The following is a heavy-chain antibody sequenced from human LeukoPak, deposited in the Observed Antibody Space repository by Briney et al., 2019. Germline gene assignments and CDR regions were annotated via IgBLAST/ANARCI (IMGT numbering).Heavy chain of an antibody. Sequence: GGSLRLSCAASGFTFSNAWMSWVRQAPGKGLEWVGRIKSQTDGGTTDYAAPVKGRFTISRDDSKNTLYLQMNSLKTEDTAVYYCAREDMGYYFDYWGQGTLVTVSS. CDR3: AREDMGYYFDY. CDR1: GFTFSNAW. D-gene: IGHD2-15*01. V-gene: IGHV3-15*01. J-gene: IGHJ4*02. CDR2: IKSQTDGGTT.